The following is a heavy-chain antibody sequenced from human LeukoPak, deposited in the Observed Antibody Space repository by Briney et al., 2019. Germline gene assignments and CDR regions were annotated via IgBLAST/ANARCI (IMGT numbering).Heavy chain of an antibody. J-gene: IGHJ6*02. D-gene: IGHD2-8*01. CDR2: ISGSDGST. Sequence: GGSLRLSCAACGFTFSRYSMNWVRQAPGKGLEWVSSISGSDGSTYYADSVKDRFTISRDTSKNTLYLQMNSLGGEDTAVYYCAKHLYSVYFYAMDVWGQGTTVTVSS. CDR1: GFTFSRYS. CDR3: AKHLYSVYFYAMDV. V-gene: IGHV3-23*01.